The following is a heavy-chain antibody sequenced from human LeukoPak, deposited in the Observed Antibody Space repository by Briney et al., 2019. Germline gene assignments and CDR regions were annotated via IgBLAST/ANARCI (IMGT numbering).Heavy chain of an antibody. V-gene: IGHV3-30*04. J-gene: IGHJ6*03. CDR2: ISYDGSNK. CDR3: AKSRAYKKYYYYYMDV. Sequence: GGSLRLSCAASGFTFSSYAMHWVRQAPGKGLEWVAVISYDGSNKHYADSVKGRFTISRDNSKNTLYLQMNSLRAEDTAVYYCAKSRAYKKYYYYYMDVWGKGTTVTVSS. CDR1: GFTFSSYA. D-gene: IGHD5-24*01.